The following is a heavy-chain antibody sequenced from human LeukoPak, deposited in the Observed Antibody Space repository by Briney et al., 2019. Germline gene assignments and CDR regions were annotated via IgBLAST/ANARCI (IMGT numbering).Heavy chain of an antibody. CDR1: GFAFSMYN. Sequence: GGSLRLSCAASGFAFSMYNMNWVRQAPGKGLEWLSYISGSGNTIYYADSVRGRFTISRDNAKNSLYLQMNSLRDEDTAVYYCARGNTVANDYWGQGTLVTVSS. CDR2: ISGSGNTI. V-gene: IGHV3-48*02. J-gene: IGHJ4*02. CDR3: ARGNTVANDY. D-gene: IGHD4-17*01.